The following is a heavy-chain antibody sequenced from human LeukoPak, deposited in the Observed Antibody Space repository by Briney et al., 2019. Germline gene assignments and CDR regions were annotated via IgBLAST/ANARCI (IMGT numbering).Heavy chain of an antibody. V-gene: IGHV3-33*01. CDR2: IWSDGSNK. CDR3: ARDSGGSPFDY. CDR1: GFTFSTYG. J-gene: IGHJ4*02. Sequence: PGRSLRLSCAASGFTFSTYGMHWVRQAPGKGLEWVAVIWSDGSNKYYADSVKGRFTISRDNSKNTLYLQMNSLRAEDTAKYYCARDSGGSPFDYWGQGTLVTVSS. D-gene: IGHD3-10*01.